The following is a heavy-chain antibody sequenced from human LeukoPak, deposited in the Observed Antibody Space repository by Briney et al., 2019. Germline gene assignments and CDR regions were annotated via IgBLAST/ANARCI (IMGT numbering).Heavy chain of an antibody. V-gene: IGHV3-33*08. D-gene: IGHD6-6*01. CDR3: ARDKAQDSVYYGMDV. CDR2: IWYDGSNK. Sequence: GGSLRLSCVASGFTISSYWMHWVRQAPGKGLEWVAVIWYDGSNKYYADSVKGRFTISRDNSKNTLYLQMNSLRAEDTAVYYCARDKAQDSVYYGMDVWGQGTTVTVSS. J-gene: IGHJ6*02. CDR1: GFTISSYW.